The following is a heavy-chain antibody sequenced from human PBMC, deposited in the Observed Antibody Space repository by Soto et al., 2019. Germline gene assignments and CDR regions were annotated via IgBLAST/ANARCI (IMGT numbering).Heavy chain of an antibody. D-gene: IGHD1-1*01. J-gene: IGHJ4*02. Sequence: VQLVESGGGVVQPGRSLRLLCEASGFSFSRYGMHWVRQAPGMGLEWVAVISWDGLAQYYADSVKCGFTISRDNSQSTLYLQMNSLRTEDTAIYYCAKETIQVGGPNYFDYWGQGALVTVSS. CDR1: GFSFSRYG. CDR3: AKETIQVGGPNYFDY. V-gene: IGHV3-30*18. CDR2: ISWDGLAQ.